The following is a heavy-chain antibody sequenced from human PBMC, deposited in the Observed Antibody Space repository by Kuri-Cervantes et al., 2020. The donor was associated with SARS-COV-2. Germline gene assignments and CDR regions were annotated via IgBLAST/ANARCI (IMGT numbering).Heavy chain of an antibody. CDR3: ACTKVVPAAIARLDY. CDR2: IIPIFGTA. V-gene: IGHV1-69*05. Sequence: SVKVSCKASGGTFSSYAISWVRQAPGQGLEWMGRIIPIFGTANYAQKFQGRVTITTDESTSTAYMELSSLRSDDTAVYYCACTKVVPAAIARLDYWGQGTLVTVSS. CDR1: GGTFSSYA. J-gene: IGHJ4*02. D-gene: IGHD2-2*02.